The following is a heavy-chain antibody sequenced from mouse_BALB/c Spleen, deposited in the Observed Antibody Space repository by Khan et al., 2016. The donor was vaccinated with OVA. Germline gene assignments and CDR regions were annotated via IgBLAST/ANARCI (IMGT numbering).Heavy chain of an antibody. J-gene: IGHJ3*01. Sequence: EVQLVESGGDLVKTGGSLKLSCAASGFTFSTYGMSWVRQTPDKKLEWVATISSGGHYTYYIDSVKGRFTIPRDNAKNNLYLQMTSLRSEDTAMYYCARLAYYYNSEGFAYWGQGTLVTVSA. CDR2: ISSGGHYT. V-gene: IGHV5-6*01. D-gene: IGHD1-1*02. CDR3: ARLAYYYNSEGFAY. CDR1: GFTFSTYG.